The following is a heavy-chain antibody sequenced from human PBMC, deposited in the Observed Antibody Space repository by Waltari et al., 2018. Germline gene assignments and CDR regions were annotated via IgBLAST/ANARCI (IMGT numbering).Heavy chain of an antibody. D-gene: IGHD6-13*01. V-gene: IGHV3-74*01. J-gene: IGHJ4*02. CDR2: IKTDGSTT. CDR1: GFIFSNYW. CDR3: AAYSGSWY. Sequence: EVQLVESGGGLVQPGGSLSLSCAASGFIFSNYWMHWLRQAPGKGPVWVSQIKTDGSTTRYTESVEGRFTIARDNARKMVYLQMNSLRAEDTALYYCAAYSGSWYWGQGTLVTVSS.